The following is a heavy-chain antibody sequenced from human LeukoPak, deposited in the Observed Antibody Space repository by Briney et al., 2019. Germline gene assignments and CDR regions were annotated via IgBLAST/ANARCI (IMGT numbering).Heavy chain of an antibody. CDR2: ISYDGSNK. Sequence: GGSLRLSCAASGFTFSSYAMHWVRQAPGKGLEWVAVISYDGSNKYYADSVKGRFTISRDNSKNTLYLQMNSLRAEDTAVYYCAKDEYVPTAIGECYFDYWGQGTLVTVSS. CDR1: GFTFSSYA. V-gene: IGHV3-30*04. CDR3: AKDEYVPTAIGECYFDY. J-gene: IGHJ4*02. D-gene: IGHD3-10*01.